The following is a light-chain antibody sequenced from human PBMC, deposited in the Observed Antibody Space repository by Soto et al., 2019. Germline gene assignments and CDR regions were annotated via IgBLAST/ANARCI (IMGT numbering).Light chain of an antibody. J-gene: IGKJ1*01. CDR1: QIIANN. Sequence: EIVMMQSPATLSVSPGERATLSCRASQIIANNFAWYQQKPGQAPRLLIYGASTRAPGIPARFSGIGSWTEFTLTISSLQSEEFAIYYCQHYNNWPPWTFGQGTKVDIK. CDR3: QHYNNWPPWT. V-gene: IGKV3-15*01. CDR2: GAS.